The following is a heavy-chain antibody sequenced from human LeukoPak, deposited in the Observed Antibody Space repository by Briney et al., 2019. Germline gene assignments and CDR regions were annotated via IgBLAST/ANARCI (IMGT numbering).Heavy chain of an antibody. CDR2: IYYSGST. D-gene: IGHD3-22*01. J-gene: IGHJ3*02. CDR3: ARVRHTMIVGGNAFDI. Sequence: SEILSLTCTVSGGSISSYYWSWIRQPPGKGLEWIGYIYYSGSTNYNPSLKSRVTISVDTSKNQFSLKLSSVTAADTAVYYCARVRHTMIVGGNAFDIWGQGTMVTVSS. CDR1: GGSISSYY. V-gene: IGHV4-59*01.